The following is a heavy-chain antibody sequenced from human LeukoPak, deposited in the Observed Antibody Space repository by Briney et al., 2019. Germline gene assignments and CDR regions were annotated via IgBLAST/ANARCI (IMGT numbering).Heavy chain of an antibody. CDR1: GGSIRSSSSDY. D-gene: IGHD5-12*01. J-gene: IGHJ4*02. CDR3: ARLRGYTDGNPDY. CDR2: IYYTGDT. V-gene: IGHV4-39*01. Sequence: PSETLSLTCTVSGGSIRSSSSDYWGWIRQPPGKGLEWIGSIYYTGDTYYNSSLKSRVTISVDTSKNQFSLKLSSVTAADTALYYCARLRGYTDGNPDYWGQGSLVTVSS.